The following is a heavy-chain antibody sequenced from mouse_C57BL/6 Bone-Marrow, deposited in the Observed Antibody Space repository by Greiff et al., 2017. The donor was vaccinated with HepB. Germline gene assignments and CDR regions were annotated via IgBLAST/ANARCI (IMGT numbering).Heavy chain of an antibody. Sequence: EVNVVESGEGLVKPGGSLKLSCAASGFTFSSYAMSWVRQTPEKRLEWVAYISSGGDYIYYADTVKGRFTISRDNARNTLYLQMSSLKSEDTAMYYCTRVTTVVAGVYYYAMDYWGQGTSVTVSS. D-gene: IGHD1-1*01. J-gene: IGHJ4*01. CDR2: ISSGGDYI. CDR1: GFTFSSYA. CDR3: TRVTTVVAGVYYYAMDY. V-gene: IGHV5-9-1*02.